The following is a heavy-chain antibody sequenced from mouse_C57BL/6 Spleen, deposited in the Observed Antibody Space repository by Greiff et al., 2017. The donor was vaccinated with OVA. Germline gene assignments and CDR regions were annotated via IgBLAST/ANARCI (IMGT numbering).Heavy chain of an antibody. CDR1: GYTFTCYG. D-gene: IGHD2-1*01. CDR3: ARIYYGNYPFDY. CDR2: IYPRSGNT. V-gene: IGHV1-81*01. Sequence: QVQLKESGAELARPGASVKLSCKASGYTFTCYGISWVKQRTGQGLEWIGEIYPRSGNTYYNEKFKGKATLTADKSSSTAYMELRSLTSEDSAVYFCARIYYGNYPFDYWGQGTTLTVSS. J-gene: IGHJ2*01.